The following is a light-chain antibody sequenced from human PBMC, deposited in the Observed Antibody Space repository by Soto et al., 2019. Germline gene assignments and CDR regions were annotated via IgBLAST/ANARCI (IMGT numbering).Light chain of an antibody. CDR2: EVI. J-gene: IGLJ2*01. CDR1: SSDVGGYDY. V-gene: IGLV2-14*01. Sequence: QSALTQPPSASVSPGQSVTISCTGTSSDVGGYDYVSWYQQHPGKVPKLIIYEVIKRPSGVSHRFSGSKSGNTASLTISGLQTEDEADYYCSSYTTSSALVFGGGTKLTVL. CDR3: SSYTTSSALV.